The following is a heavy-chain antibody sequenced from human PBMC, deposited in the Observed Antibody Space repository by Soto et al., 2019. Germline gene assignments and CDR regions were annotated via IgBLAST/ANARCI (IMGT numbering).Heavy chain of an antibody. CDR2: ISAYNGNT. V-gene: IGHV1-18*01. Sequence: ASVKVSCKASGYTFTSYGISWVRQAPGQGLEWMGWISAYNGNTNYAQKLQGRVTMTTDTSTSTAYMELRSLRSDDTAVYYCAREYYDFWCGYYTRSGGRGMDVWGQGTTVTVSS. CDR3: AREYYDFWCGYYTRSGGRGMDV. D-gene: IGHD3-3*01. CDR1: GYTFTSYG. J-gene: IGHJ6*02.